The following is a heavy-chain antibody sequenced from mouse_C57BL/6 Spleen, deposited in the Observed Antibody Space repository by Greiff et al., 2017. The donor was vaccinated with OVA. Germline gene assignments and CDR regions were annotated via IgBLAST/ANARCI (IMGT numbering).Heavy chain of an antibody. Sequence: EVMLVESEGGLVQPGSSMKLSCTASGFTFSDYYMAWVRQVPEKGLEWVANINYDGSSTYYLDSLKSRFIISRDNAKNILYLQMSSLKSEDTATYYCARAPNLDYWGQGTTLTVSS. J-gene: IGHJ2*01. CDR3: ARAPNLDY. CDR2: INYDGSST. CDR1: GFTFSDYY. V-gene: IGHV5-16*01.